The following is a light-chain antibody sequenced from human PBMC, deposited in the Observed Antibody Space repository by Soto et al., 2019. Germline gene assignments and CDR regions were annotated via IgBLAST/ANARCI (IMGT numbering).Light chain of an antibody. CDR2: AVS. CDR1: QSVFSSH. Sequence: EILLTQSPGTLSLSPGERATLSCRTSQSVFSSHLAWYQQKSGHAPRLLIYAVSRRATGTPDRFSGSGSGTDFTLTINRREPEDVAVDYCQAHVYPPAEYTFGQGTKLEI. V-gene: IGKV3-20*01. CDR3: QAHVYPPAEYT. J-gene: IGKJ2*01.